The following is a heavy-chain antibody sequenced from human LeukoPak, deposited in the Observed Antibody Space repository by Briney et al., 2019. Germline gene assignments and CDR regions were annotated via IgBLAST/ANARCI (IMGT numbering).Heavy chain of an antibody. J-gene: IGHJ6*02. D-gene: IGHD3-10*01. CDR3: AKDLGLRAYHYYGMDV. CDR2: ILRGGGT. V-gene: IGHV3-53*01. CDR1: GFTVSSNY. Sequence: GGSLRLSCTASGFTVSSNYMSWVRQAPGKGLEWVSVILRGGGTYYADSVKGRFTISRDNSKNTLYLQMNSLRAEDTAVYYCAKDLGLRAYHYYGMDVWGQGTTVTVSS.